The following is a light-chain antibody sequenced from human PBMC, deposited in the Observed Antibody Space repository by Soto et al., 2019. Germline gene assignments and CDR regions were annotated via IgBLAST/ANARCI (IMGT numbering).Light chain of an antibody. J-gene: IGKJ4*01. CDR3: QQRTNWPLT. Sequence: EVVLTQSPATLSLSPGERATLSCRASQRLSSYLAWYQQKPGQETRLLIYDASNKATGITGRFSGSGYGTEFPRTVSRLEPEGFAIYYCQQRTNWPLTLGGGTKVEIK. CDR1: QRLSSY. V-gene: IGKV3-11*01. CDR2: DAS.